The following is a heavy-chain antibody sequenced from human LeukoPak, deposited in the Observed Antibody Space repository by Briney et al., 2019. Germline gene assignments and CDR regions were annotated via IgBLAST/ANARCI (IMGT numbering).Heavy chain of an antibody. CDR1: GGSISSGSYY. D-gene: IGHD2-2*01. CDR2: IYTSGST. V-gene: IGHV4-61*02. CDR3: ARGIVVVPAATHYYYYYMDV. J-gene: IGHJ6*03. Sequence: SETLSLTCTVSGGSISSGSYYWSWIRQPAGKGLEWIGRIYTSGSTNYNPSLRSRVTISVDTSKNQFSLKLGSVTAADTAVYYCARGIVVVPAATHYYYYYMDVWGKGTTVTVSS.